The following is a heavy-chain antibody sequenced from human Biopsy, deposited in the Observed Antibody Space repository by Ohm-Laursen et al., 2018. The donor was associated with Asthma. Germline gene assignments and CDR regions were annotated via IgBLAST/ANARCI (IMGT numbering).Heavy chain of an antibody. CDR1: GFAVSRDH. Sequence: LRLSCAASGFAVSRDHMFWVRQAPGKGLEWVSVIYSGGTSHTADSVRGRFTISRDYSKNTLHLQMHSLRAEDTAVYYCARGDSSNWSHYYFDYWGQGTLVTVSS. CDR3: ARGDSSNWSHYYFDY. J-gene: IGHJ4*02. D-gene: IGHD3-22*01. CDR2: IYSGGTS. V-gene: IGHV3-53*01.